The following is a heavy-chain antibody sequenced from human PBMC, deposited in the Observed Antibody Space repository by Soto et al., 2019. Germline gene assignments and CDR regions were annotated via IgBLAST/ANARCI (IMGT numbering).Heavy chain of an antibody. CDR1: GFTFTSSA. Sequence: GASVKVSCKASGFTFTSSAVQWVRQARGQRLEWIGWIVVGSGNTNYAQKFQERVTITRDMSTSTAYMELSSLRSGDTAVYYCAAEYYDFWSGSPWGMDVWGQGTTVTVSS. CDR2: IVVGSGNT. D-gene: IGHD3-3*01. J-gene: IGHJ6*02. CDR3: AAEYYDFWSGSPWGMDV. V-gene: IGHV1-58*01.